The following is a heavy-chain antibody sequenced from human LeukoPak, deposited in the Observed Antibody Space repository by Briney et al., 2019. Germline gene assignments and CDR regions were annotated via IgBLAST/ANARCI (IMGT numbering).Heavy chain of an antibody. CDR3: AREGEGGDFDY. CDR1: GFTFSDYY. J-gene: IGHJ4*02. V-gene: IGHV3-30-3*01. Sequence: GGSLRLSCAASGFTFSDYYMSWIRQAPGKGLEWVAMISYDGGIKFYADSVKGRFTISRDKSKSTLYVQMNSLRLEDTAIYYCAREGEGGDFDYWGQGTLVTVSS. CDR2: ISYDGGIK. D-gene: IGHD3-16*01.